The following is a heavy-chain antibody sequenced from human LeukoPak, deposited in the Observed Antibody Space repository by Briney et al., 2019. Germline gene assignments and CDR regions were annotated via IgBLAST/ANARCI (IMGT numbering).Heavy chain of an antibody. Sequence: GGSLRLSCAASGFTFSSYSMNWVRQAPGKGLEWVSYISGYSSTIHYADSVKGRFTISRDNAQNSLYLQMNSLRDEDTAVYYCARATRTASHYYGMDVWGQGTTVTVS. V-gene: IGHV3-48*02. CDR1: GFTFSSYS. D-gene: IGHD2-21*02. CDR3: ARATRTASHYYGMDV. J-gene: IGHJ6*02. CDR2: ISGYSSTI.